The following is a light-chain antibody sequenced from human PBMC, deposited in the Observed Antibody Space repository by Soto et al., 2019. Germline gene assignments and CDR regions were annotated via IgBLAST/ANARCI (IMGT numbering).Light chain of an antibody. J-gene: IGKJ2*01. V-gene: IGKV3-20*01. CDR2: GVS. Sequence: EIVLTQSPGTLSLSPGERATLSCRASQSVSSSYLAWYQQKPGQAPRLLIYGVSSRATGIPDRFSGSGSGTDFTLTISRLETEYFAVYYCQQYGSSPETFGQGTKLEIK. CDR3: QQYGSSPET. CDR1: QSVSSSY.